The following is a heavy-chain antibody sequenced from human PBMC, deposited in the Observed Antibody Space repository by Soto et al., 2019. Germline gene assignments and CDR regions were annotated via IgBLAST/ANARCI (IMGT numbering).Heavy chain of an antibody. CDR2: IYGGGST. V-gene: IGHV3-66*01. CDR1: GFIVSQNY. Sequence: EVQLVESGGGLVQPGGSLRLSCAASGFIVSQNYMTWVRQAPGKGLEWVSVIYGGGSTYYANSVKGRFTISRDNSENTLYLQMNHLRAEDTAVYYCARVSQVITSGGRDCWGQGTLVTVSS. CDR3: ARVSQVITSGGRDC. D-gene: IGHD2-21*01. J-gene: IGHJ4*02.